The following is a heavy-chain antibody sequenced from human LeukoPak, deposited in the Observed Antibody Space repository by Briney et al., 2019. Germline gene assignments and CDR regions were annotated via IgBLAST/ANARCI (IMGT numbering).Heavy chain of an antibody. D-gene: IGHD3-9*01. J-gene: IGHJ5*01. CDR2: IKGDGSHT. Sequence: GGSLRLSCAASGFTFSNYWMHWVLQAPGKGLVWVSRIKGDGSHTIYADSVKGRFTISRDNAKNTLYLQMKSLRAEDTAVYYCVRDWDHFDFDSWGLGTLVTVSS. CDR3: VRDWDHFDFDS. CDR1: GFTFSNYW. V-gene: IGHV3-74*01.